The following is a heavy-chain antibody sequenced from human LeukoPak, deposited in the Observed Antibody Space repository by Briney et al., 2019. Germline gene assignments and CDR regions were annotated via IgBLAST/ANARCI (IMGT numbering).Heavy chain of an antibody. CDR2: ISPSGGST. CDR1: GYIFTSYY. Sequence: ASVKGSCKASGYIFTSYYMHWVRQAPGQGLEWMGIISPSGGSTSYAQKLQGRVTMTRDMSTSTVYMELSSLRSEDTAVYYCARGGDIVVVPAAIDGFDPWGQGTLVTVSS. CDR3: ARGGDIVVVPAAIDGFDP. V-gene: IGHV1-46*01. D-gene: IGHD2-2*01. J-gene: IGHJ5*02.